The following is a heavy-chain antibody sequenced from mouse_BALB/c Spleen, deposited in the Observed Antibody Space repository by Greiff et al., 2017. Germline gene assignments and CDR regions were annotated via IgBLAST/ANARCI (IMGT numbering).Heavy chain of an antibody. CDR1: GYTFSSYW. J-gene: IGHJ4*01. V-gene: IGHV1-9*01. D-gene: IGHD1-1*01. CDR2: ILPGSGST. Sequence: QVQLKESGAELMKPGASVKISCKATGYTFSSYWIEWVKQRPGHGLEWIGEILPGSGSTNYNEKFKGKATFTADTSSNTAYMQLSSLTSEDSAVYYCARGFYYYGRFYAMDYWGQGTSVTVSS. CDR3: ARGFYYYGRFYAMDY.